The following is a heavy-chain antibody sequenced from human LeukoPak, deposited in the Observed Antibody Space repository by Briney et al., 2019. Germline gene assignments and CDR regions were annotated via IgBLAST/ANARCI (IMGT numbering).Heavy chain of an antibody. CDR3: ARASRWLQYYFDY. D-gene: IGHD5-24*01. CDR1: GYTSTSYG. J-gene: IGHJ4*02. V-gene: IGHV1-46*01. Sequence: ASVKVSCKASGYTSTSYGISWVRQAPGQGLEWMGIINPSGGSTYYAQKFQGRVTMTRDMSTSTVYMDLSSLRSEDTAVYYCARASRWLQYYFDYWGQGTLVTVSS. CDR2: INPSGGST.